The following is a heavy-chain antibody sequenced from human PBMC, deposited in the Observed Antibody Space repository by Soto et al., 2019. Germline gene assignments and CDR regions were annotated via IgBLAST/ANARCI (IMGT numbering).Heavy chain of an antibody. D-gene: IGHD3-10*01. V-gene: IGHV4-59*08. CDR3: ARQRSGSGNLLWFDS. CDR1: GDSVSGYY. CDR2: IYYSGIT. Sequence: QVQLQESGPGLVKPSETLSLTCSVSGDSVSGYYWSWIRQPTGKGLEWIGHIYYSGITKYNPSLKSRVTIXXDXSXXQFSLKLNFVTAADTAVYYCARQRSGSGNLLWFDSWGQGTLVTVSS. J-gene: IGHJ5*01.